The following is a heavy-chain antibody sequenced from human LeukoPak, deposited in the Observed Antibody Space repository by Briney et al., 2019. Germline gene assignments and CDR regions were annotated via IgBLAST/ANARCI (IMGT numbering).Heavy chain of an antibody. D-gene: IGHD3-10*01. CDR3: ARLEFGGLYT. CDR2: IYPGDADT. J-gene: IGHJ5*02. Sequence: GESLKISCKGSGYSFTSYWIGWVRQMPGKGLEWVGIIYPGDADTRYSPSFEGQVTISADTSVSTAYLQWSTLKASDTAPYYCARLEFGGLYTWGQGTLVTVSS. CDR1: GYSFTSYW. V-gene: IGHV5-51*01.